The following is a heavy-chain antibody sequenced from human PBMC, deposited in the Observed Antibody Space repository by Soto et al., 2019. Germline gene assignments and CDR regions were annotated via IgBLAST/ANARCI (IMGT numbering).Heavy chain of an antibody. CDR1: GYSSTNYA. J-gene: IGHJ4*02. CDR2: ISPFHGDT. D-gene: IGHD3-16*01. V-gene: IGHV1-18*01. CDR3: ARSDHVDRYFDY. Sequence: QVALVQSGPEVKKPGASVKVSCKASGYSSTNYAIGWVRQAPGQGLEWVGWISPFHGDTNYAQNFQGRITVTTDSSTSTAYMDLGRLRSDDTAVYYCARSDHVDRYFDYWGQGTRITVSS.